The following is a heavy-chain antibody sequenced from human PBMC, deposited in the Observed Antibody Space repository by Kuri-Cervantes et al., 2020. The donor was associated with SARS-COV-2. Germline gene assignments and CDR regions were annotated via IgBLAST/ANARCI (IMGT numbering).Heavy chain of an antibody. D-gene: IGHD3-3*01. CDR3: ARSINYDFWSGPHY. Sequence: GESLKISCAASGFTSSSYAMHWVRQAPGKGLEWVAVISYDGSNKYYADSVKGRFTISRDNSKNTLYLQMNSLRAEDTAVYYCARSINYDFWSGPHYWGQGTLVTVSS. CDR2: ISYDGSNK. V-gene: IGHV3-30-3*01. CDR1: GFTSSSYA. J-gene: IGHJ4*02.